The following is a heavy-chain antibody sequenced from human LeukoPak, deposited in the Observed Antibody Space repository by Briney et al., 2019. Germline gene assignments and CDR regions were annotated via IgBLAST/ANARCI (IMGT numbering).Heavy chain of an antibody. J-gene: IGHJ2*01. CDR1: GGSLSSYY. CDR3: ARRAPWYFDL. Sequence: SETLSLTCTVSGGSLSSYYWSWIRQPPGKGLEWIGYIYYSGSTNYNPSLKSRVTISVDTSKNQFSLKLSSVTAADTAVYYCARRAPWYFDLWGRGPLVTVSS. CDR2: IYYSGST. V-gene: IGHV4-59*08.